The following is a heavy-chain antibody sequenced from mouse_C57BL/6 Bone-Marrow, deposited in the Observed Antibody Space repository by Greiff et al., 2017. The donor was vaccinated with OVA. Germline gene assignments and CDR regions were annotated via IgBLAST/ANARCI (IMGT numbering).Heavy chain of an antibody. V-gene: IGHV1-64*01. J-gene: IGHJ1*03. Sequence: QVQLQQPGAELVKPGASVKLSCKASGYTFTSYWMHWVKQRPGQGLEWIGMIHPNSGSTNYNEKFKSKATLTVAKSSSTAYMQSSIMTSEYSEVYYCARGGCSHYWYFDVWGTGTTVTVSS. CDR2: IHPNSGST. CDR1: GYTFTSYW. CDR3: ARGGCSHYWYFDV.